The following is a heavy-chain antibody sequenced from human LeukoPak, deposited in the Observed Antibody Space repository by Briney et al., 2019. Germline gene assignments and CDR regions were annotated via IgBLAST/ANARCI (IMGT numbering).Heavy chain of an antibody. J-gene: IGHJ4*02. Sequence: ASVKVSCKASGYTFTGYYMHWVRQAPGQGLEWMGWINPNSGGTNYAQKFQGWVTMTRDTSISTAYMELSRLRSDDTAVYYCARDTTGGSYYRDNYFAYWGQGTLVTVSS. V-gene: IGHV1-2*04. CDR3: ARDTTGGSYYRDNYFAY. CDR2: INPNSGGT. D-gene: IGHD1-26*01. CDR1: GYTFTGYY.